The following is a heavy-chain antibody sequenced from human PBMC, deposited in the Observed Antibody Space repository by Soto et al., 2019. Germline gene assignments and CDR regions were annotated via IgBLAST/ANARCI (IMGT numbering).Heavy chain of an antibody. CDR2: IIPIFGTA. V-gene: IGHV1-69*01. CDR3: ARAYDFWSGYQYYYYYYGMDV. Sequence: QVQLVQSGAEVKKPGSSVKVSCKASGGTFSSYAISWVRQAPGQGLEWRGGIIPIFGTANYAQKFQGRVTITADESTSTAYMELSSLRSEDTAVYYCARAYDFWSGYQYYYYYYGMDVWGQGTTVTVSS. CDR1: GGTFSSYA. J-gene: IGHJ6*02. D-gene: IGHD3-3*01.